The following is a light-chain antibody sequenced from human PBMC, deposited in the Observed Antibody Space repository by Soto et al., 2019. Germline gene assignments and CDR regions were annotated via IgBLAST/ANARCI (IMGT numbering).Light chain of an antibody. Sequence: EIVLTQSPGTLSLSPGERATRSCRASQSVNSNYLAWYQQRPGQAPRLLIFGASYRATGIPDRFSGSGSGTDFTLTISRLEPEDFAVYYCQQYGSTPPELTFGPGTKVDSK. CDR3: QQYGSTPPELT. CDR1: QSVNSNY. J-gene: IGKJ3*01. V-gene: IGKV3-20*01. CDR2: GAS.